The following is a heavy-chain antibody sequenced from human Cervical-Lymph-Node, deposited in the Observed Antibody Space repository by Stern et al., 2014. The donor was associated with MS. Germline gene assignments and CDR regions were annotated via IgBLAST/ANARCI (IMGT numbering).Heavy chain of an antibody. CDR2: IIPIFGTA. Sequence: MQLVESGAEVKKPGSSVKVSCKASGGTFSSYAISWVRQAPGQGLEWMGGIIPIFGTANYAQKFQGRVTITADKSTSTAYMELSSLRSEDTAVYYCARGELHSSGWYYYYYGMDVWGQGTTVTVSS. J-gene: IGHJ6*02. V-gene: IGHV1-69*06. D-gene: IGHD6-19*01. CDR1: GGTFSSYA. CDR3: ARGELHSSGWYYYYYGMDV.